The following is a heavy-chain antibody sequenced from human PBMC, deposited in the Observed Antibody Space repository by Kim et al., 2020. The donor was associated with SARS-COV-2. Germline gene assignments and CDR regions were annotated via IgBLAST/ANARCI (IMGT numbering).Heavy chain of an antibody. J-gene: IGHJ6*02. CDR2: ISTYNGYT. Sequence: ASVKVSCKASGYTFSSYGINWVRQGPGQGLEWMGWISTYNGYTNYAQNLQGRVTITTDTSTTTVYMELGSLRSDDTAVYYCARGSDVRGVIGLIPPYYYYGMDVGGEGTRVTVS. V-gene: IGHV1-18*01. CDR1: GYTFSSYG. D-gene: IGHD3-10*01. CDR3: ARGSDVRGVIGLIPPYYYYGMDV.